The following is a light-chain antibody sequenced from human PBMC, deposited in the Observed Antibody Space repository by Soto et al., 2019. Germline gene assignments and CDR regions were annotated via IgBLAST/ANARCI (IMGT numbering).Light chain of an antibody. J-gene: IGLJ1*01. V-gene: IGLV2-14*01. CDR3: SSYTSSSTYV. CDR2: DVS. CDR1: SSDVGGYNY. Sequence: QSVRTQPASVSGAAGQSITIFCTGTSSDVGGYNYVSWYQQHPGKAPKLMIYDVSNRPSGVSNRFSGSKSGNTASLTISGLQVEDEADYYCSSYTSSSTYVFGTGTKVTVL.